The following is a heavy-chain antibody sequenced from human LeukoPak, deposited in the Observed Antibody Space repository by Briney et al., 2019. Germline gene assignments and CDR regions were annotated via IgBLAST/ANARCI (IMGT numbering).Heavy chain of an antibody. Sequence: GGSLRLSCAASGFTFSNAWMSWVRQAPGKGLEWVGRIKSKTDGGTTDYAAPVKGRFTISRDDSKNMLYLQMNSLRAEDTAVYYCAKDVSWQWLKAFDIWGQGTMVTVSS. CDR2: IKSKTDGGTT. CDR1: GFTFSNAW. D-gene: IGHD6-19*01. V-gene: IGHV3-15*01. CDR3: AKDVSWQWLKAFDI. J-gene: IGHJ3*02.